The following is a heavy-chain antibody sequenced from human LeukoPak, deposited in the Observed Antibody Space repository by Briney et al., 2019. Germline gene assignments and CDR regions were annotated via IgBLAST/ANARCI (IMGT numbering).Heavy chain of an antibody. J-gene: IGHJ3*02. CDR2: ISHDGSNK. CDR1: GFTFSSYG. V-gene: IGHV3-30*18. CDR3: AKARGSGFQRGDAFDM. D-gene: IGHD6-19*01. Sequence: GGSLRLSCAASGFTFSSYGMHWVRQAPGKGLQWVALISHDGSNKYYSDSVKGRITISRDNSKSTLYVQMDSLRTEDTAVYYCAKARGSGFQRGDAFDMWGQGTRVTVSS.